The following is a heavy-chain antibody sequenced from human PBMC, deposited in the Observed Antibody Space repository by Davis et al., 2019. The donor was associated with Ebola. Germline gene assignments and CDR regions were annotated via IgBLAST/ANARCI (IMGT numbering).Heavy chain of an antibody. V-gene: IGHV1-18*01. CDR3: AALTTVTTSGATAYYYYGMDV. Sequence: ASVKVSCKASGYTFTSYGISWVRQAPGQGLEWMGWISAYNGNTNYAQKLQGRVTMTTDTSTSTAYMELRSLRSDDTAVYYCAALTTVTTSGATAYYYYGMDVWGQGTTVTVSS. J-gene: IGHJ6*02. CDR2: ISAYNGNT. D-gene: IGHD4-17*01. CDR1: GYTFTSYG.